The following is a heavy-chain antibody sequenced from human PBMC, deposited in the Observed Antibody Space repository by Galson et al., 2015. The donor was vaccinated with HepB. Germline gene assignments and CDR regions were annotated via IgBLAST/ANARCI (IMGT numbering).Heavy chain of an antibody. Sequence: SLRLSCAASGFTFRSYSMNWVRQAPGKGLEWVSYISSSGSTIYYADSVKGRFTISRDNAKNSLSLQVNSLRDEDTAVYYCARRGLVRGGITGYYYYGMDVWGQGTTVTVSS. CDR2: ISSSGSTI. CDR1: GFTFRSYS. J-gene: IGHJ6*02. D-gene: IGHD3-10*01. V-gene: IGHV3-48*02. CDR3: ARRGLVRGGITGYYYYGMDV.